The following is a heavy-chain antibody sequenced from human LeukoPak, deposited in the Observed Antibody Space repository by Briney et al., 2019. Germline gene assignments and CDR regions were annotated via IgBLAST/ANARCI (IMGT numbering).Heavy chain of an antibody. D-gene: IGHD3-10*01. J-gene: IGHJ4*02. Sequence: VASVKVSCKASGYTFTSYAMHWVRQAPGQRLEWMGWINAGNGNTKYSQKFQGRVTIIRDTSASTAYMELSSLRSEDTAVYYCARFRGVIIPFDYWGQGTLVTVSS. CDR2: INAGNGNT. V-gene: IGHV1-3*01. CDR1: GYTFTSYA. CDR3: ARFRGVIIPFDY.